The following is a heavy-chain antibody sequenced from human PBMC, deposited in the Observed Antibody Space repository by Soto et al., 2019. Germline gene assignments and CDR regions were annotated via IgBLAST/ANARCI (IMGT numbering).Heavy chain of an antibody. CDR2: ISSSGSTI. CDR3: ARRLTGTFGNKGVVDY. J-gene: IGHJ4*02. V-gene: IGHV3-48*03. D-gene: IGHD1-7*01. CDR1: GFTFSSYE. Sequence: GGSLRLSXAASGFTFSSYEMNWVRQAPGKGLEWVSYISSSGSTIYYADSVKGRFTISRDNAKNSLYLQMNSLRAEDTAVYYCARRLTGTFGNKGVVDYWGQGTLVTVSS.